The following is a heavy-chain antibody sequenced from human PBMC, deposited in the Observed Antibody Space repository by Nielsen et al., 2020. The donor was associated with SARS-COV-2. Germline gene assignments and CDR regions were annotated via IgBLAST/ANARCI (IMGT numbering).Heavy chain of an antibody. D-gene: IGHD3-22*01. CDR1: GFTFSSYA. CDR3: ASGGYYDSSGYSDY. CDR2: ISYDGSNK. V-gene: IGHV3-30-3*01. Sequence: GGSLRLSCAASGFTFSSYAMHWVRQAPGKGLEWVAVISYDGSNKYYAGSVKGRFTISRDNSKNTLYLQMNSLRAEDTAVYYCASGGYYDSSGYSDYWGQGTLVTVSS. J-gene: IGHJ4*02.